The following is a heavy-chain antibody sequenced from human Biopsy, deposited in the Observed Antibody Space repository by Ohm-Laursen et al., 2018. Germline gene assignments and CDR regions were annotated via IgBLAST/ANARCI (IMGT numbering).Heavy chain of an antibody. V-gene: IGHV4-59*08. J-gene: IGHJ4*02. CDR2: ISYSGST. D-gene: IGHD3-16*01. Sequence: SETLSLTCTASGGSISSSYWSWIRQPPGKGLEWIGYISYSGSTSYNPSLKSRVTISADTSKNQLPLTLSSLTAADTAVYFCAKQWSYYESFTQHYRGDFDYWGQGTLVIVSS. CDR1: GGSISSSY. CDR3: AKQWSYYESFTQHYRGDFDY.